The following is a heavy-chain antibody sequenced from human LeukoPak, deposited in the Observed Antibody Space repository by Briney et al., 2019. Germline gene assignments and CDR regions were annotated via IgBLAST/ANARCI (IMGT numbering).Heavy chain of an antibody. D-gene: IGHD1-26*01. CDR2: IRSKGNNYAT. CDR1: GFTFSGST. J-gene: IGHJ3*01. Sequence: GGSLRLXCAASGFTFSGSTMHWVRQASGKELEWVGRIRSKGNNYATAYAASVKGRFTISREDSKNMAYLQMSRLKTEDTAVYYCTGGIVGASDAFDVWGQGTMVTVSA. V-gene: IGHV3-73*01. CDR3: TGGIVGASDAFDV.